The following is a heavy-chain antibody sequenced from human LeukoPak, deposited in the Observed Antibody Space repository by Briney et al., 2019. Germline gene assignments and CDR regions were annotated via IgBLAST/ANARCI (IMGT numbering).Heavy chain of an antibody. CDR3: AREPLSSGYSRYYGMDV. Sequence: GGSLRLSCAASGFTFSSYAMSWVRQAPGKGLEWVSAISGSGGSTYYADSVKGRFAISRDNSKNTLYLQMNSLRAEDTAVYYCAREPLSSGYSRYYGMDVWGQGTTVTVSS. D-gene: IGHD3-22*01. CDR2: ISGSGGST. CDR1: GFTFSSYA. V-gene: IGHV3-23*01. J-gene: IGHJ6*02.